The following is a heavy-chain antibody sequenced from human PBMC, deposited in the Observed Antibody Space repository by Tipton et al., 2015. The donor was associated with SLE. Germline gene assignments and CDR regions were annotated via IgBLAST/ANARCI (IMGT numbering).Heavy chain of an antibody. V-gene: IGHV3-7*01. CDR2: MNQDGNEG. J-gene: IGHJ3*02. CDR3: ARESHASFDI. Sequence: SLRLSCAASRISFSSYWMSWVRQAPGKGPEWVANMNQDGNEGYYAESVKGRFTISRDNAKNFLFLQMNSLRAEDTAVYYCARESHASFDIWGQGTMVAVSS. CDR1: RISFSSYW.